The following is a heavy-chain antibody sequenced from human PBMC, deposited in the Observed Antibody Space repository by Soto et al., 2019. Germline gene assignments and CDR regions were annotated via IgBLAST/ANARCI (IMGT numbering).Heavy chain of an antibody. Sequence: EVQLLESGGGLVQPGESLRLSCAASGFTCSSYAMSWVRQAPGKGLEWVSALSGSGGSPYYADSVKGRFTISRDNSKNTLFLQMNSLRADDTAVYYCEKATVTTRGAFDIWGQGTMVTVSS. CDR3: EKATVTTRGAFDI. CDR2: LSGSGGSP. D-gene: IGHD4-17*01. CDR1: GFTCSSYA. J-gene: IGHJ3*02. V-gene: IGHV3-23*01.